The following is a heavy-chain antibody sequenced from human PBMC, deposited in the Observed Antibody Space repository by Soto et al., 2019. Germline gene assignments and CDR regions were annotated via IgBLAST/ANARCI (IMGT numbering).Heavy chain of an antibody. CDR2: ISGSGGST. CDR1: GFTFSSYA. J-gene: IGHJ4*02. D-gene: IGHD2-15*01. V-gene: IGHV3-23*01. Sequence: EVQLLESGGGLVQPGGSLRLSCAASGFTFSSYAMSWVRQAPGKGLEWVSAISGSGGSTYYADSVKGRFTISRDNSKNTLYLQMNSLRAEDTAVYYCAKGDCSGGSCYGNFDYWGQGTLVPVSS. CDR3: AKGDCSGGSCYGNFDY.